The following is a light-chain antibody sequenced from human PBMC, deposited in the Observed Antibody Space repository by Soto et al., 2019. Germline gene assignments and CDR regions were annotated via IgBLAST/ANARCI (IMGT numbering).Light chain of an antibody. CDR1: PSVSSN. Sequence: EIVMTQSPATLSVSPGERATLSCRASPSVSSNLAWYQQKPGQAPRLLIYGASTRATGIPARFSGSGSGTEFTLTISSLQSEDFAVYYCQQYNNWRPRYTFGQGTKLEIK. CDR3: QQYNNWRPRYT. J-gene: IGKJ2*01. CDR2: GAS. V-gene: IGKV3-15*01.